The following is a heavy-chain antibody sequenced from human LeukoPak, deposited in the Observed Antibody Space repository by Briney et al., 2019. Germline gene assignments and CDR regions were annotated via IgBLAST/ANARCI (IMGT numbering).Heavy chain of an antibody. V-gene: IGHV3-74*01. CDR2: INGDRSTT. D-gene: IGHD1-26*01. CDR3: ARSRSSGFDS. J-gene: IGHJ4*02. Sequence: PGGSLRLSCAASGFTFSSYWMHWVRQAPRKGLVWVSRINGDRSTTSYADSVKGRFTISRDNAKNTLYLQMNSLRVEDTAVYYCARSRSSGFDSWGQRTLVTVSS. CDR1: GFTFSSYW.